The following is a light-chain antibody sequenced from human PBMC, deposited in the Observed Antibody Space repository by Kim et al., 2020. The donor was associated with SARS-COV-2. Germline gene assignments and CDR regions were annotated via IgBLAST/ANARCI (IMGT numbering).Light chain of an antibody. V-gene: IGKV3-20*01. CDR2: GAS. Sequence: SPGDRATPSCRASQSVGSSYLAWDQQKPGQAPRLLIYGASSRATGIPDRFSGSGSGTDFTLTISRLEPEDFAVYYCQQYGSSPLTFGGGTKVEIK. J-gene: IGKJ4*01. CDR1: QSVGSSY. CDR3: QQYGSSPLT.